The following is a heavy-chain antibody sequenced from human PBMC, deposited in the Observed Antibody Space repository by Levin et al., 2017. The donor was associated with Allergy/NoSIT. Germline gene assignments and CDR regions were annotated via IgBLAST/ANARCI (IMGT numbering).Heavy chain of an antibody. CDR3: ASSESPTFFYSTSLDNWFDP. J-gene: IGHJ5*02. Sequence: SQTLSLTCTVSGGSISSSYYYWGWIRQPPGKGLEWIGTIYYSGSTYYNPSLKSRVTISIDTSKNQFSLKLSSVTAADTAVYYCASSESPTFFYSTSLDNWFDPWGQGTLVTVSS. V-gene: IGHV4-39*01. CDR2: IYYSGST. D-gene: IGHD6-6*01. CDR1: GGSISSSYYY.